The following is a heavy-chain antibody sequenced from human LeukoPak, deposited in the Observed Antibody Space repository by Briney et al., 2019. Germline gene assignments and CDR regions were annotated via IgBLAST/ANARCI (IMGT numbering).Heavy chain of an antibody. V-gene: IGHV3-15*01. D-gene: IGHD5-18*01. CDR3: TTYRYNYGSTGYSYFDF. CDR1: GLTFANAW. CDR2: IISKTSGGTT. Sequence: GGSRTLSCAASGLTFANAWMSWVRQAPGKELEWVARIISKTSGGTTDYAAPVKGRFTISRDDSKTTLYLQVNSLKTEDTAVYYCTTYRYNYGSTGYSYFDFWGKGTLVTVSS. J-gene: IGHJ4*02.